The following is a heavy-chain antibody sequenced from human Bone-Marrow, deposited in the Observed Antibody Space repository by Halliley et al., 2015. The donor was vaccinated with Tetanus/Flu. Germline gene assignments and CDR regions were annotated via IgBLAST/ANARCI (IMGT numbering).Heavy chain of an antibody. J-gene: IGHJ6*02. CDR2: ISSSTYT. D-gene: IGHD2-2*01. V-gene: IGHV3-21*01. CDR3: ARELCTSTSCYSFYSYGLDV. Sequence: SLRLSCAASGFTFSIYSMTWVRQAPGKGLEWVSSISSSTYTYYADSMKGRFTISRDNAKNSLYLQMNSLRAEDTAVYYCARELCTSTSCYSFYSYGLDVWGQGTTVTVSS. CDR1: GFTFSIYS.